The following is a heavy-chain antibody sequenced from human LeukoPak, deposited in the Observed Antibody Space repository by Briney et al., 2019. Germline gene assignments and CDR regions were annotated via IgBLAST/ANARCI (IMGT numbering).Heavy chain of an antibody. CDR3: AKDRGYCSSTSCYENWYFDL. D-gene: IGHD2-2*03. CDR1: GFTFSSYG. V-gene: IGHV3-30*02. CDR2: IRYDGSNK. Sequence: PGGSLRLSCAASGFTFSSYGMSWVRQAPGKGLEWVAFIRYDGSNKYYADSVKGRFTISRDNSKNTLYLQMNSLRAEDTAVYYCAKDRGYCSSTSCYENWYFDLWGRGTLVTVSS. J-gene: IGHJ2*01.